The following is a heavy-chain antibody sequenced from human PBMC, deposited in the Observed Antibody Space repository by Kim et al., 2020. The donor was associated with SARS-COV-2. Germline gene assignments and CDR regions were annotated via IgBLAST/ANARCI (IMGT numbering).Heavy chain of an antibody. D-gene: IGHD2-15*01. J-gene: IGHJ4*02. CDR2: ISSSSSYI. Sequence: GGSLRLSCAASGFTFSSYSMNWVRQAPGKGLEWVSSISSSSSYIYYADSVKGRFTISRDNAKNSLYLQMNSLRAEDTAVYYCARDGYCSGGSCYGFDYWGQGTLVTVSS. V-gene: IGHV3-21*01. CDR3: ARDGYCSGGSCYGFDY. CDR1: GFTFSSYS.